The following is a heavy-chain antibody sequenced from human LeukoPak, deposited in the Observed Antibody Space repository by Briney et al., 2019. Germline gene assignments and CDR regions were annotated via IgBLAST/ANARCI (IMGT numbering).Heavy chain of an antibody. Sequence: GGSLRLSCAASGFTFSSYAMHWVRQAPGKGLEWVAVISYDGSNKYYADSVKGRFTISRDNSKNTLYLQMNSLRAEDTAVYYCEREGCSGGSCYDFDFYYFDYWGQGTQVTVSS. CDR2: ISYDGSNK. CDR3: EREGCSGGSCYDFDFYYFDY. V-gene: IGHV3-30*04. J-gene: IGHJ4*02. CDR1: GFTFSSYA. D-gene: IGHD2-15*01.